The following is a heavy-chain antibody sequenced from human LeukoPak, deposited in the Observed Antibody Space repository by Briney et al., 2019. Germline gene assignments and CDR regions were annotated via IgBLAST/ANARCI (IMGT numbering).Heavy chain of an antibody. CDR1: GGSISSYY. CDR2: IYHSGSN. D-gene: IGHD5-12*01. Sequence: SETLSLTCTVSGGSISSYYWGWIRQPPGKGLEWIGIIYHSGSNHYNPSLKSRVSISVDTSKNRFSLILTSVTAADTAVYYCARVDIVATIHFDYWGQGILVTVSS. CDR3: ARVDIVATIHFDY. V-gene: IGHV4-38-2*02. J-gene: IGHJ4*02.